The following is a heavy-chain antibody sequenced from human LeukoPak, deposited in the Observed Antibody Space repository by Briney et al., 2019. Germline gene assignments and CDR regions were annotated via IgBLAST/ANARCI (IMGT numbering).Heavy chain of an antibody. D-gene: IGHD4-11*01. CDR1: VFTFISSA. V-gene: IGHV3-23*01. CDR3: AKDLDYTTYGYYFDY. CDR2: IGAGGTFT. J-gene: IGHJ4*02. Sequence: GGPLILSFSAPVFTFISSAMTRGRQAPCYVPHWFPRIGAGGTFTYYADSVKGRFTIFRDNSRNTLYLQMNSLRADDTAVYYCAKDLDYTTYGYYFDYWGQGTLVTVSS.